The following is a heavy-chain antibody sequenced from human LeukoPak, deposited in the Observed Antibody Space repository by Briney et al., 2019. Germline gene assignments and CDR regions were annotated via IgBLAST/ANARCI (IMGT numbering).Heavy chain of an antibody. J-gene: IGHJ4*02. CDR3: ARGRGGNGFSHFVY. CDR2: ILNDGSTR. V-gene: IGHV3-30-3*01. CDR1: GFTFSGFG. D-gene: IGHD4-23*01. Sequence: PGRSLRLSCAASGFTFSGFGMHWVRQAPGKGLEWVTFILNDGSTRYYADSVKGRFTISRDNSKNTLFLQMDSLRPEDTGVYYCARGRGGNGFSHFVYWGQGTLVTVSS.